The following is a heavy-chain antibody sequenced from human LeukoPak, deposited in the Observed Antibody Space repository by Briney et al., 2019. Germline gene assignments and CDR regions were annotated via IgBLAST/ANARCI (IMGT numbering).Heavy chain of an antibody. Sequence: GGSLRLSCAASGFTFSDYYMSWIRQAPGKGLEWVSYISSSGSTIYYADSVKGRFTITRDNAMNSLYLQMNSLRAEDTAVYYCARAVGSYDAFDIWGQGTMVTVSS. CDR2: ISSSGSTI. J-gene: IGHJ3*02. CDR1: GFTFSDYY. CDR3: ARAVGSYDAFDI. V-gene: IGHV3-11*04. D-gene: IGHD1-26*01.